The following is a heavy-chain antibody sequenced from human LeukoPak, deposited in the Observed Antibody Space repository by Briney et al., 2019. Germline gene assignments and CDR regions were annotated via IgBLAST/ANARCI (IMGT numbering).Heavy chain of an antibody. CDR2: IHTSGST. CDR3: ARAWQWLPLDS. CDR1: GGSISSYY. Sequence: SETLSLTCTVSGGSISSYYWSWIRQPAGKGLEWIGRIHTSGSTNYNPSLKSRVTMSVDTSKNQFSLKVTSVTAADTAVYYCARAWQWLPLDSWGQGTLVTVPS. J-gene: IGHJ4*02. V-gene: IGHV4-4*07. D-gene: IGHD6-19*01.